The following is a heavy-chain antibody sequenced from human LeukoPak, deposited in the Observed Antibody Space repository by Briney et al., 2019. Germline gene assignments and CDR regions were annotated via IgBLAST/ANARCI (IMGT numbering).Heavy chain of an antibody. CDR1: GFTFTSYW. J-gene: IGHJ4*02. CDR3: AKEFPSIAVAGD. Sequence: GGSLRLSCAASGFTFTSYWMHWVRQGPGKGLVWVSHINSDESSTNYADSVKGRFTISRDNSKNTLSLQMNSLRAEDTAVYYCAKEFPSIAVAGDWGQGTLVTVSS. D-gene: IGHD6-19*01. CDR2: INSDESST. V-gene: IGHV3-74*01.